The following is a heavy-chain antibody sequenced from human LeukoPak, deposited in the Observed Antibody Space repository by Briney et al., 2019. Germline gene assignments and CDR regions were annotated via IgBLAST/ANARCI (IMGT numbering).Heavy chain of an antibody. Sequence: SETLSLTCNVSGASISSSTYHWGWIRQPPGKGLEWIASIYYRGRTYYNPSLKSRVTISVDTPKNQFSLKLSSVTAADTAVYYCASAEFYYDSSGFDYWGQGTLVTVSS. CDR1: GASISSSTYH. V-gene: IGHV4-39*07. J-gene: IGHJ4*02. CDR2: IYYRGRT. CDR3: ASAEFYYDSSGFDY. D-gene: IGHD3-22*01.